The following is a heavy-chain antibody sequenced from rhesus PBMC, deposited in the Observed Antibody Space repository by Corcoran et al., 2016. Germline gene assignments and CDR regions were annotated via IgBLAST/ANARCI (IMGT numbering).Heavy chain of an antibody. V-gene: IGHV3S5*01. Sequence: EVQLVESGGGLVQPGGSLRLSCAASGFTFSSYGMSWVRPAPGKGLEWVSYISNGGCSTYSADSVKGRFTNSRDNSKNTLSLQMNSLIAEDTAVYYCAKDKGYSGSWHAFDFWGQGLRVTVSS. J-gene: IGHJ3*01. CDR2: ISNGGCST. D-gene: IGHD6-25*01. CDR3: AKDKGYSGSWHAFDF. CDR1: GFTFSSYG.